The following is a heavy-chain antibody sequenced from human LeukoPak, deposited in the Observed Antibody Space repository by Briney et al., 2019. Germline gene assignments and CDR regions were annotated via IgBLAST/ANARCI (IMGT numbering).Heavy chain of an antibody. CDR1: GFTFDDYA. CDR2: ISWNSGSI. V-gene: IGHV3-9*01. D-gene: IGHD3-10*01. CDR3: ANGSDLELSPPYGSGHGALGFDP. J-gene: IGHJ5*02. Sequence: GGSLRLSCAASGFTFDDYAMHWVRHAPGKGLEWVSGISWNSGSIGYADSVKGRFTISRDNAKNSLYLQMNSLRAEDTALYYCANGSDLELSPPYGSGHGALGFDPWGQGTLVTVSS.